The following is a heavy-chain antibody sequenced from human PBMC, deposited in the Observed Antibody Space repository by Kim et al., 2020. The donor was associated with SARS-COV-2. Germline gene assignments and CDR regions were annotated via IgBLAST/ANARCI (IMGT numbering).Heavy chain of an antibody. J-gene: IGHJ4*02. D-gene: IGHD6-6*01. V-gene: IGHV4-59*13. CDR1: GGSISSYY. Sequence: SETLSLTCTVSGGSISSYYWSWIRQPPGKGLEWIGYIYYSGSTNYNPSLKSRVTISVDTSKNQFSLKLSSVTAADTAVYYCARVGYSSSPFDYWGQGTLVTVSS. CDR2: IYYSGST. CDR3: ARVGYSSSPFDY.